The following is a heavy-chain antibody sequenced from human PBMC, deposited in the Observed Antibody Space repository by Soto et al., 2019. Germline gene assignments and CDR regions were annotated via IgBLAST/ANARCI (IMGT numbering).Heavy chain of an antibody. CDR3: ARVQVGSYDWSSGG. D-gene: IGHD1-20*01. V-gene: IGHV3-74*01. Sequence: EVQLVESGGGLVQPGGSLTLSCTASGFTFSSYWMHWVRQAPGKGLVWVSRINSDGSSANYADSVRGRFTISRDNDKNTVYLQMNSVRAEDTAVYYCARVQVGSYDWSSGGWGQGTLVTVSS. CDR1: GFTFSSYW. CDR2: INSDGSSA. J-gene: IGHJ4*02.